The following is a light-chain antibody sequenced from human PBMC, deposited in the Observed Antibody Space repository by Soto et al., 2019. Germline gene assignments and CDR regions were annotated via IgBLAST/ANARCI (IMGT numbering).Light chain of an antibody. Sequence: QSALTQPRSVSGSPGQSVTISCTGTSSDVGGYNYVSWYQQHPGKAPKLMIYDVSKRPSGVPGRFSGSKSGNTASLTISGLQAEDEADYYCCSYAGSYTYVFGTGTKFTVL. J-gene: IGLJ1*01. V-gene: IGLV2-11*01. CDR1: SSDVGGYNY. CDR3: CSYAGSYTYV. CDR2: DVS.